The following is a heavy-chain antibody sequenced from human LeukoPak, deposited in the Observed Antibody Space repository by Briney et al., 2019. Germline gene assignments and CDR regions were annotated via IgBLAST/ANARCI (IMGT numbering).Heavy chain of an antibody. CDR1: GGTFSSYA. CDR2: IIPNFGTA. J-gene: IGHJ3*02. D-gene: IGHD5-12*01. V-gene: IGHV1-69*05. CDR3: ARWTDYSHAFDI. Sequence: SVTVSCKASGGTFSSYAISWVRQAPGQGLEWMGGIIPNFGTANYAQKSQGRVTITTDESTSTAYMELSSLRSEDPAVYYCARWTDYSHAFDIWGPGTMVTVSS.